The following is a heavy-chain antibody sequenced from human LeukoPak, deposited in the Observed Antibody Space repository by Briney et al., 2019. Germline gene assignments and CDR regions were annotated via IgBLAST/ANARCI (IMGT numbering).Heavy chain of an antibody. D-gene: IGHD1-26*01. J-gene: IGHJ4*02. V-gene: IGHV4-61*02. CDR3: ARGLSYGKPRFDY. CDR2: IYTSGST. Sequence: SETLSLTCTVSGDSISSSSYYWSWIRQPAGKGLEWIGRIYTSGSTNYNPSLKSRVTISVDTSKNQFSLKLSSVTAADTAVYYCARGLSYGKPRFDYWGQGSLVTVSS. CDR1: GDSISSSSYY.